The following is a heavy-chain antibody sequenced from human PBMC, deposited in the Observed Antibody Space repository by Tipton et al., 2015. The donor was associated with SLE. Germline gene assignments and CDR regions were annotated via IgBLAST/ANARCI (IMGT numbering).Heavy chain of an antibody. CDR3: ARLAGTVDY. CDR2: IYYSGST. Sequence: TLSLTCTVSGGSIGSHYWSWIRQPPGKGLEWIGYIYYSGSTNYNPSLKSRVTISVDTSKNQFSLKLSSVTAADTAVYYCARLAGTVDYWGQGTLVTVSS. D-gene: IGHD6-13*01. J-gene: IGHJ4*02. V-gene: IGHV4-59*11. CDR1: GGSIGSHY.